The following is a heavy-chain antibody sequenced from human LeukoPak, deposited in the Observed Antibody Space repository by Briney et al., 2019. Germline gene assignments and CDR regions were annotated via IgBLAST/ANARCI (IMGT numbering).Heavy chain of an antibody. J-gene: IGHJ6*02. CDR2: INPNSGGT. Sequence: GASVKVSCKASGYTFTGYYMHWVRQAPGQGLEWMGWINPNSGGTNYAQKFQGRVTMTRDTSISTAYMELSRLRAYDTAVYYCATDHGTMVRGVIMPPYYYGMDVWGQGTTVTVSS. D-gene: IGHD3-10*01. CDR1: GYTFTGYY. V-gene: IGHV1-2*02. CDR3: ATDHGTMVRGVIMPPYYYGMDV.